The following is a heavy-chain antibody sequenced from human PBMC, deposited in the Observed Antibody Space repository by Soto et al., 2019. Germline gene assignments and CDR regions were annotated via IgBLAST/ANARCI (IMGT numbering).Heavy chain of an antibody. D-gene: IGHD1-26*01. J-gene: IGHJ6*02. CDR3: ARGQMGVEAFYYYYYGMDV. CDR1: GFTFSSYS. Sequence: PGGSLRLSCAASGFTFSSYSMNWVRQAPGKGLEWVSSISSSSSYIYYADSVKGRFTISRDNAKNSLYLQMNSLRAEDTAVYYCARGQMGVEAFYYYYYGMDVWGQGTTVTVSS. CDR2: ISSSSSYI. V-gene: IGHV3-21*01.